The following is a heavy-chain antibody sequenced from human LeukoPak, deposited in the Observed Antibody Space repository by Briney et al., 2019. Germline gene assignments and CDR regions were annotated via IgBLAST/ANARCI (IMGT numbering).Heavy chain of an antibody. CDR1: GGTFSSYA. D-gene: IGHD6-25*01. V-gene: IGHV1-69*05. J-gene: IGHJ5*02. CDR2: IIPIFGTA. CDR3: ARSRQRGNWFDP. Sequence: SVKVSCKASGGTFSSYAISWVRQAPGHGLEWMGGIIPIFGTANYAQKFQGRVTITTDESTSTAYMELSSLRSEDTAVYYCARSRQRGNWFDPWGQGTLVTVSS.